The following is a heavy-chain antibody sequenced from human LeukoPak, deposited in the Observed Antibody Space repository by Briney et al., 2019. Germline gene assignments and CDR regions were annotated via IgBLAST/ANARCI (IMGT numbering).Heavy chain of an antibody. CDR2: INPNSGGT. V-gene: IGHV1-2*02. D-gene: IGHD5-18*01. CDR1: GYTFTGYY. J-gene: IGHJ4*02. Sequence: ASVKVSCKASGYTFTGYYMHWVRQAPGQGLEWMGWINPNSGGTNYAQKFQGRVTMTRNTSISTAYMELSRLRSDDTAVYYCARGTEDTAMDPFDYWGQGTLVTVSS. CDR3: ARGTEDTAMDPFDY.